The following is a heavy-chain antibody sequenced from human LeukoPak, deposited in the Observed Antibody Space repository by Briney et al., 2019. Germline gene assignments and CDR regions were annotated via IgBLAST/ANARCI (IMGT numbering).Heavy chain of an antibody. CDR2: IIPIFGTA. CDR1: GGTFSSYA. V-gene: IGHV1-69*05. D-gene: IGHD3-10*01. J-gene: IGHJ3*02. Sequence: SVKLSCKASGGTFSSYAISWVRQAPAQGLEWMGMIIPIFGTANSTHKFPGRVTITTYESTSTCYLELSILRSEDTAVYYCARERRERITSPLPTLLDAFDIWGQGTMVTVSS. CDR3: ARERRERITSPLPTLLDAFDI.